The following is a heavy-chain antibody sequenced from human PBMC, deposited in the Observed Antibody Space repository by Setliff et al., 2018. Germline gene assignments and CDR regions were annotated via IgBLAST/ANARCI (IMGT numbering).Heavy chain of an antibody. J-gene: IGHJ4*02. Sequence: LSLTCIVSGGSINSDDYWGWIRQSPGKGLEWIGHVEYSGTTYYNPSLRSRVTMLVDASKNQFSLRLSSVTAADTAVYFCTNWYRGGWHSNYWGQGTLVTVSS. V-gene: IGHV4-39*07. CDR2: VEYSGTT. D-gene: IGHD6-19*01. CDR3: TNWYRGGWHSNY. CDR1: GGSINSDDY.